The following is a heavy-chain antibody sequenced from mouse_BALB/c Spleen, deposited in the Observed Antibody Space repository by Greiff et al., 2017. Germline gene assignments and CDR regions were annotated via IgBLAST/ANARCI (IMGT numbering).Heavy chain of an antibody. D-gene: IGHD2-1*01. CDR2: IWSGGST. J-gene: IGHJ4*01. V-gene: IGHV2-2*02. CDR3: ARIYGNYVFYAMDY. Sequence: VMLVESGPGLVQPSQSLSITCTVSGFSLTSYGVHWVRQSPGKGLEWLGVIWSGGSTDYNAAFISRLSISKDNSKSQVFFKMNSLQANDTAIYYCARIYGNYVFYAMDYWGQGTSVTVAS. CDR1: GFSLTSYG.